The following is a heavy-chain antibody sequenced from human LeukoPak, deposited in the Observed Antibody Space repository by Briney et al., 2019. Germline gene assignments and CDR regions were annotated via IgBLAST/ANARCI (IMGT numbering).Heavy chain of an antibody. CDR3: LRDRGYSTYDC. D-gene: IGHD6-13*01. J-gene: IGHJ4*02. Sequence: GRSLRLSCAPSGFTFDNYAMHWVRQAPGKGLEWVALISYDGGNIYYADSVQGRFTISRDNSKNTLYLQMNSLRPEDTAVYYCLRDRGYSTYDCWGQGTLVTVSS. V-gene: IGHV3-30*04. CDR1: GFTFDNYA. CDR2: ISYDGGNI.